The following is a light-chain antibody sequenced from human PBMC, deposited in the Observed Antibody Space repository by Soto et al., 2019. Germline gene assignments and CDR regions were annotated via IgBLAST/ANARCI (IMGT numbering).Light chain of an antibody. CDR3: QQCSWHPFDVT. CDR1: QSVSSN. V-gene: IGKV3-15*01. CDR2: DAS. Sequence: EIVMTQSPATLSVSPGERATLSCRASQSVSSNLAWYQQKPGQAPRLLIYDASTRATGIPARFSGSGSGTAYTRTISSLQSEDSTVSYCQQCSWHPFDVTFGGGTKVEIK. J-gene: IGKJ4*01.